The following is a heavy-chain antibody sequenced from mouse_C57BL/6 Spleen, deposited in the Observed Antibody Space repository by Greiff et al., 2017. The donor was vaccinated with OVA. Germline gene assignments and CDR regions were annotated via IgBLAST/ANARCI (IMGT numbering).Heavy chain of an antibody. CDR3: ARQEAGTGYFDY. J-gene: IGHJ2*01. Sequence: EVMLVESGGGLVKPGGSLKLSCAASGFTFSSYTMSWVRQTPEKRLEWVATISGGGGNTYYPDSVKGRFTISRDNAKNTLYLQMSSLRSEDTALYYCARQEAGTGYFDYWGQGTTLTVSS. V-gene: IGHV5-9*01. CDR1: GFTFSSYT. CDR2: ISGGGGNT. D-gene: IGHD4-1*01.